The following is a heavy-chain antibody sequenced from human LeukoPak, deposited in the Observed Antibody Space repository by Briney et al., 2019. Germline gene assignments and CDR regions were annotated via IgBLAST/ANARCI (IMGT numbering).Heavy chain of an antibody. D-gene: IGHD5-18*01. CDR3: RAKGSYGSSSFDY. V-gene: IGHV4-34*01. J-gene: IGHJ4*02. CDR2: INHSGST. Sequence: SETLSLTCAVYGGSFSGYYWSWIRQPPGKGLEWIGEINHSGSTNYNPSLKSRVTISVDTSKNQFSLKLSSVTAADTAVYYCRAKGSYGSSSFDYWGQGTLVTVSS. CDR1: GGSFSGYY.